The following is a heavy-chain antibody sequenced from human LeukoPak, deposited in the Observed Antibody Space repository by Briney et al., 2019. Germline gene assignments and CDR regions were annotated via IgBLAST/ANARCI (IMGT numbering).Heavy chain of an antibody. CDR1: GGSISSGGYY. CDR3: ARGGYCSGGSCYGDAFDI. Sequence: SETLSLTCAVSGGSISSGGYYWSWIRQPPGKGLEWIGYIYHSGSTYYNPSLKSRVTISVDTSKNQFSLKLSSVTAADTAVYYCARGGYCSGGSCYGDAFDIWGQGTMVTVSS. V-gene: IGHV4-30-2*01. D-gene: IGHD2-15*01. CDR2: IYHSGST. J-gene: IGHJ3*02.